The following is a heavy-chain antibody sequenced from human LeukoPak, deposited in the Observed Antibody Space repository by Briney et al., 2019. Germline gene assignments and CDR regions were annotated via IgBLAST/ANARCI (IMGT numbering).Heavy chain of an antibody. CDR1: GFTLSSYS. J-gene: IGHJ4*02. V-gene: IGHV3-21*01. CDR2: ISSSSSYI. Sequence: GGSLRLSCAASGFTLSSYSMNWVRQAPGKGLEWVSSISSSSSYIYYADSVKGRFTISRDNAKNSLYLQMNSLRAEDTAVYYCASGRPLGYCSSTSCYFDYWGQGTLVTVSS. CDR3: ASGRPLGYCSSTSCYFDY. D-gene: IGHD2-2*01.